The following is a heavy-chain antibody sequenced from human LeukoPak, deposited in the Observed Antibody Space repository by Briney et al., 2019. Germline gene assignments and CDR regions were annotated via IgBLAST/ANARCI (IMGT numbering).Heavy chain of an antibody. J-gene: IGHJ4*02. CDR1: GFTFSNYA. CDR3: AKERGDPPDY. D-gene: IGHD3-10*01. CDR2: ISGSGANT. Sequence: GGSLRLSCAASGFTFSNYAMSWVRQAPGKGLEWVSGISGSGANTYHADSVKGRFTISRDNSKNTLYVQMNSLRAEDTAVYYCAKERGDPPDYWGQGTLVTVSS. V-gene: IGHV3-23*01.